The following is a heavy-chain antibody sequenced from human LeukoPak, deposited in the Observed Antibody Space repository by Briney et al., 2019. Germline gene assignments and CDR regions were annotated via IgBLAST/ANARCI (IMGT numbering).Heavy chain of an antibody. CDR2: IYTSGST. V-gene: IGHV4-61*02. J-gene: IGHJ4*02. CDR1: GGSISSGSYY. D-gene: IGHD6-13*01. Sequence: SETLSLTCTVSGGSISSGSYYWSWIRQPAGKGLEWIGRIYTSGSTNYNPSLKSRVTISVDTSKNQFSLKLSSVTAADTAVYYCASAEPRGSSWYPYWGQGTLVTVSS. CDR3: ASAEPRGSSWYPY.